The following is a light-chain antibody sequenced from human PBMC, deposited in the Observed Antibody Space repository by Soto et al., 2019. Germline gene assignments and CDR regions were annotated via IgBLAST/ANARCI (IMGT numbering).Light chain of an antibody. CDR2: EVN. V-gene: IGLV2-8*01. CDR3: TSYAGSKGV. Sequence: QSVLTQPPSASGSPGQSVTISCTGTSSDVGGYNYVSWYQQHPGKAPKLMIYEVNKRPSGVPDRFSGSKSGNTASLTVSGLQAEDEADYYCTSYAGSKGVFGTGTKDTDL. J-gene: IGLJ1*01. CDR1: SSDVGGYNY.